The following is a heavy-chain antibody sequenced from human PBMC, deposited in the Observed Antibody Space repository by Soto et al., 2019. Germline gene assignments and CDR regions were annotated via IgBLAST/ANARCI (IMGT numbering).Heavy chain of an antibody. CDR2: INGRGNYK. Sequence: SLRLSCAASGFPLTTYTMNWVRQAPGMGLEWVSSINGRGNYKYYTDSVEGRFTISRDNAQNSLYLQMNSLRAEDTAVYYCAREDGVVGATSAFDYWGQGTLVTVSS. CDR1: GFPLTTYT. D-gene: IGHD1-26*01. V-gene: IGHV3-21*01. CDR3: AREDGVVGATSAFDY. J-gene: IGHJ4*02.